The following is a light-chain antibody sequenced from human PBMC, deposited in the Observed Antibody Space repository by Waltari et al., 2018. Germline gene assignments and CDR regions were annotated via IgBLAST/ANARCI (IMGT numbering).Light chain of an antibody. J-gene: IGLJ2*01. CDR3: CSYAGVRTWV. Sequence: QSALTQPASVSGSPGQSITISCTGISGDVGRHNLVPWYQQFPGKVPKLIIYEVTELPSGVSERFSGAESGNTASLTISGLQAEDEADYYCCSYAGVRTWVFGGGTKLTVL. CDR1: SGDVGRHNL. V-gene: IGLV2-23*02. CDR2: EVT.